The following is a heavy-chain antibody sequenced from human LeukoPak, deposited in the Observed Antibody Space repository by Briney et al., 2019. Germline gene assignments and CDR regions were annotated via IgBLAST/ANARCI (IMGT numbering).Heavy chain of an antibody. CDR1: GFTFSSYA. CDR3: AKDRSSFYPQYYYYYYMDV. CDR2: ISGSGGST. Sequence: PGGSLRLSCAASGFTFSSYAMSWVRQAPGKGLEWVSAISGSGGSTYYADSVKGRFTISRDNSKNTLYLQMNSLRAEDTAVYYCAKDRSSFYPQYYYYYYMDVWGKGTTVTISS. V-gene: IGHV3-23*01. J-gene: IGHJ6*03. D-gene: IGHD2/OR15-2a*01.